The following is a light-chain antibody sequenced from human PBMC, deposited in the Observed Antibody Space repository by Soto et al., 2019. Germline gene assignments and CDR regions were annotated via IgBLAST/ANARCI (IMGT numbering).Light chain of an antibody. CDR1: QSVSSSY. J-gene: IGKJ3*01. CDR3: HYYVRSPFA. V-gene: IGKV3-20*01. CDR2: GAS. Sequence: EIVLTQSPGTLSLSPGERATLSCRASQSVSSSYLGWYQQKPGQAPRLLIYGASTRATGIPDRFSGSGSGTDCTLTLSRLEPEDFAVYGCHYYVRSPFAFRPGTRVDIK.